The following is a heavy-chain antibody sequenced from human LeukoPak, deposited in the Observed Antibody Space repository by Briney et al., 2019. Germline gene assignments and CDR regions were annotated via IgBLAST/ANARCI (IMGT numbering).Heavy chain of an antibody. V-gene: IGHV3-21*01. CDR2: ISSSGSYI. CDR3: ARDEYASSPGYFDY. J-gene: IGHJ4*02. Sequence: GGSLRLSCAASGFTFSSYSMNWVRQAPGKGLEWVSCISSSGSYIYYADSVKGRFTISRDNAKNSLYLQMDRLRAEDTTVYYCARDEYASSPGYFDYWGQGTLVTVSS. CDR1: GFTFSSYS. D-gene: IGHD6-6*01.